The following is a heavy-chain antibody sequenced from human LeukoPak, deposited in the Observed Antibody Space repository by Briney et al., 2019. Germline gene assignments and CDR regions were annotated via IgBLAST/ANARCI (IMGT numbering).Heavy chain of an antibody. Sequence: PGESLKISWKGSGYSFTSYWIGWVRQMPGKGLEWMGIIYPGDSDTRYSPSFQGQVTISADKSISTAYLQWSSLKASDTAMYYCARTVMVRGVTVTFDYWGQGTLVTVSS. CDR1: GYSFTSYW. V-gene: IGHV5-51*01. D-gene: IGHD3-10*01. CDR3: ARTVMVRGVTVTFDY. J-gene: IGHJ4*02. CDR2: IYPGDSDT.